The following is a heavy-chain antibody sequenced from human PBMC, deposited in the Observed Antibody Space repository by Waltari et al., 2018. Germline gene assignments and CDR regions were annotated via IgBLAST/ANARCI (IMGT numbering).Heavy chain of an antibody. D-gene: IGHD3-3*01. CDR2: IYSGGSST. CDR1: GFTFSSYA. J-gene: IGHJ4*02. Sequence: EVQLLESGGGLVQPGGSLRLSCAASGFTFSSYAMSWVRRAPGKGLEWVSVIYSGGSSTYYADSVKGRFTISRDNSKNTLYLQMNSLRAADTAVYYCARDGRGYDFWSGLWGQGTLVTVSS. V-gene: IGHV3-23*03. CDR3: ARDGRGYDFWSGL.